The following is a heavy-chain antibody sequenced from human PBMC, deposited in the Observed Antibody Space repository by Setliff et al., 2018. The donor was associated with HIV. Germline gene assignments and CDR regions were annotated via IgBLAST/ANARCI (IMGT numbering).Heavy chain of an antibody. CDR1: GFTFISYA. D-gene: IGHD3-10*01. V-gene: IGHV3-30*04. CDR3: ARSVIGYYYYGMDV. J-gene: IGHJ6*02. CDR2: ISYDGSNK. Sequence: PGGSLRLSCAASGFTFISYAMHWVRQAPGKGLEWVAVISYDGSNKYYADSVKGRFTISRDNSKNTLYLQMNSLRAEDTAVYYCARSVIGYYYYGMDVWGQGTLGHRLL.